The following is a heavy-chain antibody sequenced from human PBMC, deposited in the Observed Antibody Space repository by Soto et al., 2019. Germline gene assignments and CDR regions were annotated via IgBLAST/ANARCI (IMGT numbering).Heavy chain of an antibody. V-gene: IGHV1-2*02. CDR1: GYTFTGYY. J-gene: IGHJ4*02. CDR3: ARSPPYYSSSFGTNHY. Sequence: ASVKVSCKASGYTFTGYYMHWVRQAPGQGLEWMGWINPNSGGTNYAQKFQGRVTMTRDTSISTAYMELSRLRSDDTAVYYCARSPPYYSSSFGTNHYWGQGPLVTVSS. D-gene: IGHD6-6*01. CDR2: INPNSGGT.